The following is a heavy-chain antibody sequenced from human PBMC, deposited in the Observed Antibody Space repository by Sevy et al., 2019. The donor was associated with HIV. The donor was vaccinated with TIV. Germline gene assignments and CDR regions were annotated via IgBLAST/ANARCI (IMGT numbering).Heavy chain of an antibody. J-gene: IGHJ2*01. CDR2: IDPSDSYT. D-gene: IGHD3-10*01. Sequence: GESLKISCKASGYNITTYWISWVRQMPGKGLESMGRIDPSDSYTCYSPSFEGHVTISSDASISTAYLQLSSLKASDTAMYYCARHRVNLVQGDWYFDLWGRGTLVTVSS. V-gene: IGHV5-10-1*01. CDR3: ARHRVNLVQGDWYFDL. CDR1: GYNITTYW.